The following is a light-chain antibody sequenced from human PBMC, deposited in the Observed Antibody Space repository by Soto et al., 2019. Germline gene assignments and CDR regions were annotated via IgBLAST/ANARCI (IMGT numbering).Light chain of an antibody. CDR1: QSVSSN. Sequence: EIVMTQSPATLSVSPGERATLSCRASQSVSSNLAWYQQKPGQAPRPLNYGASTRATGIPARFSGSGSGTEFTLTISSLQSEDFAVYYCQQYNNWPLTFGGGTKVEIK. V-gene: IGKV3-15*01. J-gene: IGKJ4*01. CDR3: QQYNNWPLT. CDR2: GAS.